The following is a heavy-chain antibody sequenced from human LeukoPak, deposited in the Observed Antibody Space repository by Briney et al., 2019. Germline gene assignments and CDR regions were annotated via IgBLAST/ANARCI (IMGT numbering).Heavy chain of an antibody. J-gene: IGHJ4*02. Sequence: GGSLRLSCAASGFTFSSYSMNWVRRAPGKGLEWVSFISGSSSYIYYGDSVKGRFTISRDNAKNSLSLHMTSLRGEDTAVYYCTRDFIWGQGILVTVPS. CDR3: TRDFI. CDR2: ISGSSSYI. V-gene: IGHV3-21*04. CDR1: GFTFSSYS. D-gene: IGHD3-10*01.